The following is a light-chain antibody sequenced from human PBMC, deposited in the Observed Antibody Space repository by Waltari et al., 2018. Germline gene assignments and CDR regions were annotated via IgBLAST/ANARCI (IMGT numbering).Light chain of an antibody. J-gene: IGLJ1*01. CDR3: QSYDSSLSGYV. V-gene: IGLV1-40*01. CDR2: GNS. CDR1: KSNIGAGYD. Sequence: QSVLTQPPSVSGAPGQRVSISCTGSKSNIGAGYDVHWYQPLPGTAPKPLIYGNSNRPSGVPDRFSGSKSGTSASLAITGLQAEDEADYYCQSYDSSLSGYVFGTGTKVTVL.